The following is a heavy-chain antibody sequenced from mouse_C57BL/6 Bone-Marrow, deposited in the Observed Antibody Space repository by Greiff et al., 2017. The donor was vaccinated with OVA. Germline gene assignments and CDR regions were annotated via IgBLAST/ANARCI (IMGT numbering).Heavy chain of an antibody. J-gene: IGHJ4*01. V-gene: IGHV1-82*01. D-gene: IGHD1-1*01. Sequence: QVQLKESGPELVKPGASVKISCKASGYAFSSSWMNWVKQRPGRGIEWIGRIYPGDGDTNYNGQFKGKATLTADKSSSTAYMQLSSLTSEDSAVYFCASGGKVVATRDYWGQGTSVTVSS. CDR3: ASGGKVVATRDY. CDR2: IYPGDGDT. CDR1: GYAFSSSW.